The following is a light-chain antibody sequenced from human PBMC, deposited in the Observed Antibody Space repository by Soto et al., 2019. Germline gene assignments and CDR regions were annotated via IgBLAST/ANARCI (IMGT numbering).Light chain of an antibody. CDR3: QQYNSYRA. V-gene: IGKV1-5*03. CDR1: ESIDSW. Sequence: ITLSVSTLYASVVDRVTIHCRASESIDSWLACHQQQPGRDPHLLISTESSLESGVPSRFSGSGFGTEFTLTISRQPPDVFASYYYQQYNSYRAVGQGTKVDIK. CDR2: TES. J-gene: IGKJ1*01.